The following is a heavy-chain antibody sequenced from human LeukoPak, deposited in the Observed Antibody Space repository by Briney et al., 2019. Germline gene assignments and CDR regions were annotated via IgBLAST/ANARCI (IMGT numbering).Heavy chain of an antibody. CDR1: GSSFTSYW. CDR2: IYPGDSDT. Sequence: GASLQISCKGSGSSFTSYWIGWVRQMPGKGLEWMGIIYPGDSDTRYSPSFQGQVTISADKSISTAYLQWSSLKASDTAMCYCARHVHDFWSGYSAWFDPWGQGTLVTVSS. V-gene: IGHV5-51*01. D-gene: IGHD3-3*01. CDR3: ARHVHDFWSGYSAWFDP. J-gene: IGHJ5*02.